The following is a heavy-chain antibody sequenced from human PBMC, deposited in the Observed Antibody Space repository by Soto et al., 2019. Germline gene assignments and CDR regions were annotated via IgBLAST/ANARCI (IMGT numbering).Heavy chain of an antibody. Sequence: ASVKVSCKASGYTFTSYGISGVRQAPGQGLEWMGWISAYNGNTNYAQKLQGRVTMTTDTSTSKAYMELRSLRSDDTAVYYCERRPIGCSGGSCYGLASFDYWGQGTLVPVSS. V-gene: IGHV1-18*01. CDR1: GYTFTSYG. D-gene: IGHD2-15*01. J-gene: IGHJ4*02. CDR2: ISAYNGNT. CDR3: ERRPIGCSGGSCYGLASFDY.